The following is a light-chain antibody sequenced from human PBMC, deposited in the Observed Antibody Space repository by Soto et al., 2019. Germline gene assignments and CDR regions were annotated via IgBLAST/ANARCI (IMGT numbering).Light chain of an antibody. CDR1: QSISSY. CDR3: QQSYSTPPIT. CDR2: AAS. J-gene: IGKJ5*01. Sequence: DLQMTHSASSLLRSXAAGVTIPXXXSQSISSYLNWYQQKPGKAPKLLIYAASSLQSGVPSRFSGSGSGTDFTLTISSLQPEDFATYYCQQSYSTPPITFGQGTRLEIK. V-gene: IGKV1-39*01.